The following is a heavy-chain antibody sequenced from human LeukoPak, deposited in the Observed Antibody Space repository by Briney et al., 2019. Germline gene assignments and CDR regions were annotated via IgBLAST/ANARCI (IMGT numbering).Heavy chain of an antibody. CDR2: IETSGGT. CDR1: GASISSGGYF. V-gene: IGHV4-61*02. D-gene: IGHD2-8*01. J-gene: IGHJ5*02. Sequence: PSETLSLTCTVSGASISSGGYFWSWIRQPAGKGVEWIGRIETSGGTNYNPSLKSRVTISVDTSKNQFSLKLRSVTAADTAVYYCARALCINGICEWFDPWGQGTLVTVSS. CDR3: ARALCINGICEWFDP.